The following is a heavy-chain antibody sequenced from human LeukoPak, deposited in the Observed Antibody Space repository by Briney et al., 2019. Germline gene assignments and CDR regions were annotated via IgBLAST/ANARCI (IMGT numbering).Heavy chain of an antibody. CDR2: ISNSGGST. V-gene: IGHV3-23*01. D-gene: IGHD3-16*01. CDR1: GFTFSDYA. CDR3: TKDVGVILFDY. Sequence: PGGSLRLSCAASGFTFSDYAMSWVRQAPGKGLGWVSTISNSGGSTHYADSLKGRFTISRDNSKSTLYLQMNSLRAEDTAIYYCTKDVGVILFDYWGQGTLVTVSS. J-gene: IGHJ4*02.